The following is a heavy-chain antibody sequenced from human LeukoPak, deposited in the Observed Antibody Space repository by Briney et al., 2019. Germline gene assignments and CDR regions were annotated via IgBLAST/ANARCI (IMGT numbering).Heavy chain of an antibody. D-gene: IGHD4-23*01. CDR2: ISSSSSTI. V-gene: IGHV3-48*01. CDR1: GFTFSSYS. CDR3: ARRAGGYSHPYDY. J-gene: IGHJ4*02. Sequence: GGSLRLSCAASGFTFSSYSMNWVRQAPGRGLEWVSYISSSSSTIYYSDSVKGRFTISRDNAKNSLYLQMNSLRAEDTAVYYCARRAGGYSHPYDYWGQGILVTVPS.